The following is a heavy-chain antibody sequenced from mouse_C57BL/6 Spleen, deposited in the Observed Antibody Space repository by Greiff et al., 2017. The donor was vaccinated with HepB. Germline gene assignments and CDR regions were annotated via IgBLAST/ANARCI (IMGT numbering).Heavy chain of an antibody. J-gene: IGHJ4*01. V-gene: IGHV1-82*01. CDR3: AREGDRAMDY. CDR2: IYPGDGDT. Sequence: VQLQQSGPELVKPGASVKISCKASGYAFSSSWMNWVKQRPGKGLEWIGRIYPGDGDTNYNGKFKGKATLTADKSSSTAYMQLSSLTSEDSAVYFCAREGDRAMDYWGQGTSVTVSS. CDR1: GYAFSSSW. D-gene: IGHD3-3*01.